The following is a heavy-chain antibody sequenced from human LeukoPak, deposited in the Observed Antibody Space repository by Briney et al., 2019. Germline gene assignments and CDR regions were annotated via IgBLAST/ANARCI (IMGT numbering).Heavy chain of an antibody. CDR2: ISYDGSNK. V-gene: IGHV3-30-3*01. CDR3: ARDVRAWFGELFSYYFDY. J-gene: IGHJ4*02. CDR1: GFTFSSYW. D-gene: IGHD3-10*01. Sequence: QPGGSLRLSCAASGFTFSSYWMSWVRQAPGKGLEWVAVISYDGSNKYYADSVKGRFTISRDNSKNTLYLQMNSLRAEDTAVYYCARDVRAWFGELFSYYFDYWGQGTLVTVSS.